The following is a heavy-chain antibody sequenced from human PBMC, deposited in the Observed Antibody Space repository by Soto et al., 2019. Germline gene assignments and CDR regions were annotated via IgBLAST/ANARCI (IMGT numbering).Heavy chain of an antibody. D-gene: IGHD3-22*01. J-gene: IGHJ5*02. CDR2: INPKSGGT. CDR1: GYTFTGYY. CDR3: ARDSSGFAENWLDP. Sequence: QVQLVQSGAEVKKPGASVKVSCKASGYTFTGYYMNWVRQAPGQGLEWMGWINPKSGGTKFAQKFQGRVTMTRDTSMSTAYMEETRLRSDDTAMYYCARDSSGFAENWLDPRDQGTLVTVSS. V-gene: IGHV1-2*02.